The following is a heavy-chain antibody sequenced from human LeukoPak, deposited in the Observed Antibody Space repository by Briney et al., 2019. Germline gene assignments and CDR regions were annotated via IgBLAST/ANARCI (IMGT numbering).Heavy chain of an antibody. J-gene: IGHJ4*02. CDR2: INHSGST. Sequence: PSETLSLTCAVYGGSFSGYYWSWIRQLPGKRLEWIGEINHSGSTNYNPSLKSRVTISVDTSKNQFSLKLSSVTAADTAVYYCARGRRDGYKVRRYFDYWGQGTLVTVSS. D-gene: IGHD5-24*01. CDR3: ARGRRDGYKVRRYFDY. CDR1: GGSFSGYY. V-gene: IGHV4-34*01.